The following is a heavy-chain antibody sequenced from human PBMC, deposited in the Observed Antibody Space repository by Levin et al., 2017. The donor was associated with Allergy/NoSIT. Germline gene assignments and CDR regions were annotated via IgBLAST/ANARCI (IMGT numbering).Heavy chain of an antibody. CDR3: ARDVDQLGYFDY. J-gene: IGHJ4*02. V-gene: IGHV3-30-3*01. CDR2: ISYDGSNK. CDR1: GFTFSNYL. Sequence: GESLKISCAASGFTFSNYLMHWVRQAPGKGLEWVAIISYDGSNKYYADSVKGRFTISRDNSQNTLYLQMNSLRTEDTALYYCARDVDQLGYFDYWGQGTLVTVSS. D-gene: IGHD2-2*01.